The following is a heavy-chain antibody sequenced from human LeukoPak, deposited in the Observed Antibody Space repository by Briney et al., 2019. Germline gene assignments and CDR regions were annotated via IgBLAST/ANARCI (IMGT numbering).Heavy chain of an antibody. V-gene: IGHV1-8*01. CDR3: ARFHCSGGSCYSGTYYYMDV. D-gene: IGHD2-15*01. J-gene: IGHJ6*03. Sequence: GASVTVSFTASVYTFTIYDINWVRQATGQGLEWMGWMNPNSGNTGYAQKFQGRGTMTRNTSISTAYMELSSLSSEDTAVYYCARFHCSGGSCYSGTYYYMDVWGKGTTVTVSS. CDR1: VYTFTIYD. CDR2: MNPNSGNT.